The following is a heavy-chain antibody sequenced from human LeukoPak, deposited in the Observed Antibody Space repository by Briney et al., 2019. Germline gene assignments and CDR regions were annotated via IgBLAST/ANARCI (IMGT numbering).Heavy chain of an antibody. D-gene: IGHD5-24*01. CDR1: GFTVSSNY. J-gene: IGHJ2*01. V-gene: IGHV3-53*04. CDR2: IYSGGST. CDR3: ARERRDSYWYFDL. Sequence: GGSLRLSCAASGFTVSSNYMSWVRQAPGKGREWVSVIYSGGSTYYADSVKGRFTISRHNSRNTLYLQMNSLRAVDTAVYYCARERRDSYWYFDLWGRGTLVTVSS.